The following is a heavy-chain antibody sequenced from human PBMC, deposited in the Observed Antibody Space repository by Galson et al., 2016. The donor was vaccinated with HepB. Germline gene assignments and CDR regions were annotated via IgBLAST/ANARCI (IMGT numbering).Heavy chain of an antibody. CDR2: ISSSSDEI. CDR1: GFNLREYA. V-gene: IGHV3-11*06. CDR3: AGDWGGGAFDV. Sequence: SLRLSCAASGFNLREYAMSWIRQAPGKGLEWVSKISSSSDEIRYADSLKGRFTISRDNARSSLFLQMNSLRAEDTAVYYCAGDWGGGAFDVWGQGTLVIVTS. J-gene: IGHJ3*01. D-gene: IGHD7-27*01.